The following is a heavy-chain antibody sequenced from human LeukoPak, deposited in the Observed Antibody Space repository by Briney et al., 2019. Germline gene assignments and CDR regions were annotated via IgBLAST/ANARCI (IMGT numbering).Heavy chain of an antibody. J-gene: IGHJ5*02. CDR2: IYYTGNT. V-gene: IGHV4-59*01. D-gene: IGHD5-24*01. Sequence: SETLSLTCTVSGGSISNYYWNWIRQPPGKGLEWIGYIYYTGNTNYNPSLKSRVTISVDTSKNQFSLKLSSVTAADTAVYYCARDRLQLQSWGQGTLVTISS. CDR1: GGSISNYY. CDR3: ARDRLQLQS.